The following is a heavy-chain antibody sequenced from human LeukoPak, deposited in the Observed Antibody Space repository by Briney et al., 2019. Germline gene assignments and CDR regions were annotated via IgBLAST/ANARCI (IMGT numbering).Heavy chain of an antibody. J-gene: IGHJ4*02. V-gene: IGHV4-59*01. CDR3: ARDSYYGSGSFDY. CDR2: IYYSGST. Sequence: SETLSLTCTVSGGSISSYYWNWIRQPPGKGLEWIGYIYYSGSTNYNPSLKSRVTISVDTSKNQFSLKLSSVTAADTTVYYCARDSYYGSGSFDYWGQGTLVTVSS. CDR1: GGSISSYY. D-gene: IGHD3-10*01.